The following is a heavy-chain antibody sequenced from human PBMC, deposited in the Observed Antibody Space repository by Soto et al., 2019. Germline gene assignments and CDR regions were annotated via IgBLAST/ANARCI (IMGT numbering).Heavy chain of an antibody. Sequence: PGGSLRLSCAASGFTFSGPTLNWVREASGKGLEWVGRIGSKANNYAAAYAVSLKGRFTISRDDSRITAYLQMSSLKTEDTAVYYCARGVYPFWSGHPKGLDYWGQGTVVTVSS. CDR2: IGSKANNYAA. CDR1: GFTFSGPT. J-gene: IGHJ4*02. CDR3: ARGVYPFWSGHPKGLDY. D-gene: IGHD3-3*01. V-gene: IGHV3-73*01.